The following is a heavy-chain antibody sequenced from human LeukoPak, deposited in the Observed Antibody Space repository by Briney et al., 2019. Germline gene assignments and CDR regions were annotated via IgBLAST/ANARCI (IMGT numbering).Heavy chain of an antibody. D-gene: IGHD2-21*01. Sequence: SQTLSLTCVISGDSLSSNSASLNWIRQSPSRGLEWLGMTYYRSKWYNDYAVSVRGRITINPDTSKKQFSMLLNSVAPQDTAVYYCARYSGLGVPDYWGQGTLVTVSS. CDR2: TYYRSKWYN. V-gene: IGHV6-1*01. J-gene: IGHJ4*02. CDR1: GDSLSSNSAS. CDR3: ARYSGLGVPDY.